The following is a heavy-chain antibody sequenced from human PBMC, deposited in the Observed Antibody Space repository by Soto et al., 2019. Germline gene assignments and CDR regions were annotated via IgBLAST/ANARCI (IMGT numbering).Heavy chain of an antibody. J-gene: IGHJ4*02. Sequence: SVKVSCKASGYTFTSYGISWVRQAPGQGLEWIGWIVVGSGNTNYAQKFQERVTITRDMSTSTAYMELSSLRSEDTAVYYCAADSGRFWDYYDSSGSIYYFDYWGQGTLVTVSS. CDR2: IVVGSGNT. D-gene: IGHD3-22*01. V-gene: IGHV1-58*02. CDR3: AADSGRFWDYYDSSGSIYYFDY. CDR1: GYTFTSYG.